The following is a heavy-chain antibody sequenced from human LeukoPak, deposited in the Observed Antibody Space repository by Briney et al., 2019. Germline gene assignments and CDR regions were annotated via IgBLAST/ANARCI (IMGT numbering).Heavy chain of an antibody. CDR3: ARAAKYSSSWYGGNAFDI. D-gene: IGHD6-13*01. V-gene: IGHV1-2*04. Sequence: ASVKVSCKASGYTFTGYYMHWVRQAPGQGLERMGWINPNSGGTNYAQKFQGWVTMTRDTSISTAYMELSRLRSDDTAVYYCARAAKYSSSWYGGNAFDIWGQGTMVTVSS. CDR2: INPNSGGT. CDR1: GYTFTGYY. J-gene: IGHJ3*02.